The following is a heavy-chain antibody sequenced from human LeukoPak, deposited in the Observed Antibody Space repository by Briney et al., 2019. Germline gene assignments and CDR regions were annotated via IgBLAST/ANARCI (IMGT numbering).Heavy chain of an antibody. D-gene: IGHD6-13*01. J-gene: IGHJ3*02. V-gene: IGHV1-2*04. Sequence: ASVKVSCKASGYTFTGYYMHWVRQAPGQGLEWMGWINPNSGGTNYAQKFQGWVAMTRDTSISTAYMELSRLRSDDTAVYYCASSSWPNGDAFDIWGQGTMVTVSS. CDR1: GYTFTGYY. CDR2: INPNSGGT. CDR3: ASSSWPNGDAFDI.